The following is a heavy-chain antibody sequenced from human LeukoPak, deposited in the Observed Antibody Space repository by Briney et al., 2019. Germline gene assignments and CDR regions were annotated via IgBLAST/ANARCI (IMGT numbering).Heavy chain of an antibody. J-gene: IGHJ4*02. Sequence: ASVKVSCKASGYTFTSYAMHWVRQAPVQKLEWMGWINAGNGNTKYSQKFQGRVTITRDTSASTAYMELSSLRSEDTAVYYCARSRLRYFDWLSPFDYWGQGTLVTVSS. CDR2: INAGNGNT. CDR1: GYTFTSYA. V-gene: IGHV1-3*01. CDR3: ARSRLRYFDWLSPFDY. D-gene: IGHD3-9*01.